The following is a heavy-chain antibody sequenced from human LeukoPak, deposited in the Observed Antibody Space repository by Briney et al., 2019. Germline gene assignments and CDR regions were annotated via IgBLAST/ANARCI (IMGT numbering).Heavy chain of an antibody. J-gene: IGHJ5*02. D-gene: IGHD3-10*01. CDR2: ISTRSGNT. Sequence: SVKVSCKASGGTFRDFAVSWVRQAPGQGLEWMGIISTRSGNTNYAQKFQGSVRLTRDTSTDTVYMEMNSLRFEDTAVYYCARVAMVRGAGVANWFDPWGQVTLVTVSS. V-gene: IGHV1-69*04. CDR1: GGTFRDFA. CDR3: ARVAMVRGAGVANWFDP.